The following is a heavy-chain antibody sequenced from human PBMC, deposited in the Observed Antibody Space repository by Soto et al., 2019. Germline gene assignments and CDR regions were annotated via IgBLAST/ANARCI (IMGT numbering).Heavy chain of an antibody. CDR3: AKDLNYDYIWGSCPY. V-gene: IGHV3-9*03. Sequence: GGSLRLSCAASGFTFDDYAMHWVRQAPGKGLEWVSGISWNSGSIGYADSVRVRFTISRDNAKNSLYLQMNSLRAEDMALYYCAKDLNYDYIWGSCPYWGQGTLVTVSS. CDR1: GFTFDDYA. J-gene: IGHJ4*02. CDR2: ISWNSGSI. D-gene: IGHD3-16*01.